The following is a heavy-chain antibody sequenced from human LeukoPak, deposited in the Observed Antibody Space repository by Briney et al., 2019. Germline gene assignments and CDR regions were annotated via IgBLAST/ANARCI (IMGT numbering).Heavy chain of an antibody. J-gene: IGHJ4*02. D-gene: IGHD3-22*01. CDR1: GFTFSTST. V-gene: IGHV3-48*03. CDR3: ARSSSEPDC. CDR2: ISSSGSTT. Sequence: PGGSLRLSCAASGFTFSTSTMNWVRQAPGKGLEWVSYISSSGSTTPYADSVRGRFTISRDNAKNSLYLQMDSLRPEDTAVYYCARSSSEPDCWGQGTLVTVSS.